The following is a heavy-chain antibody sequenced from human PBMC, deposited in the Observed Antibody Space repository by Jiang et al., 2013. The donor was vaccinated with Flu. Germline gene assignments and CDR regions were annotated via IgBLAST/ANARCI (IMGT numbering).Heavy chain of an antibody. D-gene: IGHD3/OR15-3a*01. V-gene: IGHV4-61*01. J-gene: IGHJ4*02. CDR1: GGSVSSGSYF. Sequence: PGLVKPSETLSLTCTVSGGSVSSGSYFWSWIRQPPGKGLEWIGCIYYSGSTTYNPSLKSRVTISLDTSNNQFSLKLSSVTAADTAVYYCARGGTIWTTVDYWGQGTLVTVSS. CDR2: IYYSGST. CDR3: ARGGTIWTTVDY.